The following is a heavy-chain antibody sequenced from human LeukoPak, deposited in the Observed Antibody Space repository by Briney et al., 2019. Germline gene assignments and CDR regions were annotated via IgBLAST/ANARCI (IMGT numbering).Heavy chain of an antibody. CDR1: GGTFSRYG. CDR3: AREGRVGENTFGY. CDR2: IIPVFGTT. D-gene: IGHD1-26*01. Sequence: SVKVSCKASGGTFSRYGISWVRQAPGQGLEWMGRIIPVFGTTNYAQKFLGRVTITTDESTSTAYMELSSLRSEDTAVYYCAREGRVGENTFGYWGQGTLVTVSS. V-gene: IGHV1-69*05. J-gene: IGHJ4*02.